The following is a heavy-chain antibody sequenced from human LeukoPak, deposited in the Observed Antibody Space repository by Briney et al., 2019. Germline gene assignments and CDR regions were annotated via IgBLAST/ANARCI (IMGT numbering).Heavy chain of an antibody. J-gene: IGHJ6*02. V-gene: IGHV3-9*01. D-gene: IGHD6-13*01. CDR1: GLTFDDYA. Sequence: GGSLRLSCAASGLTFDDYAMHWVRQAPGRGLEWVSGISWNSGSIGYADSVKGRFTISRDNAKNSLYLQMNSLRAEDTALYYCAKVLSSSWDSHYYYGMDVWGQGTTVTVSS. CDR2: ISWNSGSI. CDR3: AKVLSSSWDSHYYYGMDV.